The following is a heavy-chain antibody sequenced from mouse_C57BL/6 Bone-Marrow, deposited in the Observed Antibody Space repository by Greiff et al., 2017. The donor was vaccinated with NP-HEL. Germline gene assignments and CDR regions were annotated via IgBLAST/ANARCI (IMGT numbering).Heavy chain of an antibody. CDR2: INYDGSST. J-gene: IGHJ4*01. V-gene: IGHV5-16*01. CDR3: AREGGAMDY. Sequence: EVMLVESEGGLVQPGSSMKLSCTASGFTFSDYYMALFRQVPDKGLEWVANINYDGSSTYYLDSLKSRFIISRDNAKNILYLQMSSLKSEDTATYYCAREGGAMDYWGQGTSVTVSS. CDR1: GFTFSDYY.